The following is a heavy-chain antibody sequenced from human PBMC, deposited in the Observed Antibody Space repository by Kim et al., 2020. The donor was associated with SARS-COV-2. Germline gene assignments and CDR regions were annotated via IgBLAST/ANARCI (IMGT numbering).Heavy chain of an antibody. V-gene: IGHV1-46*01. CDR1: GYTFTSYY. CDR3: ARDTSSWSQAPTYGMDV. D-gene: IGHD6-13*01. CDR2: INPSGGST. Sequence: ASVKVSCKASGYTFTSYYMHWVRQAPGQGLEWMGIINPSGGSTSYAQKFQGRVTMTRDTSTSTVYMELSSLRSEDTAVYYCARDTSSWSQAPTYGMDVWGQGTTVTVSS. J-gene: IGHJ6*02.